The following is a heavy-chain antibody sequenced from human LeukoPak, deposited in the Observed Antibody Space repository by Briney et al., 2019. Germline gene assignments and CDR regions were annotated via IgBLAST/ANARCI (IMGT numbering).Heavy chain of an antibody. CDR1: GFSFSDSY. Sequence: GGSLGLSCAASGFSFSDSYMNWIRQAPGKGLEWVSYISGSSSYTDYADSVKGRFTISRDNAKNSLYLQMNSLRAEDTAVYYCAGEGGPYRPLDYSGQGTLVTVSS. CDR3: AGEGGPYRPLDY. J-gene: IGHJ4*02. CDR2: ISGSSSYT. V-gene: IGHV3-11*05.